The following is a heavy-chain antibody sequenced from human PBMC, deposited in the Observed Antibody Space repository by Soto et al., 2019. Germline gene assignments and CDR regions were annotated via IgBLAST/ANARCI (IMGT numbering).Heavy chain of an antibody. Sequence: ASVKVSCKVIGYTLSELSLHWVRQAPGKGLEWMGGFDRETGETIYAQKFQGRVTTTEDTSTETAYMELSSLRSADTAVYYCAHSVTYSPYFDYWGHGTLVTVSS. CDR1: GYTLSELS. D-gene: IGHD2-21*01. CDR2: FDRETGET. CDR3: AHSVTYSPYFDY. V-gene: IGHV1-24*01. J-gene: IGHJ4*01.